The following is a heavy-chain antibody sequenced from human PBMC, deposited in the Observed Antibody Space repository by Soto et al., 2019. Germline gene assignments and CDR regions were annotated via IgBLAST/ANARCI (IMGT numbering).Heavy chain of an antibody. Sequence: GGSLRLSCAASGFTFNNFAMHWVRQAPGKGLEWVAFISYDGTYKYYADSVRGRFTVYRDNSKSTLFLQMNSLKTEDTAVYYCTRFVSPLTGSWSFGMDVWGQGTTVTVSS. CDR1: GFTFNNFA. CDR2: ISYDGTYK. CDR3: TRFVSPLTGSWSFGMDV. J-gene: IGHJ6*02. D-gene: IGHD6-13*01. V-gene: IGHV3-30*14.